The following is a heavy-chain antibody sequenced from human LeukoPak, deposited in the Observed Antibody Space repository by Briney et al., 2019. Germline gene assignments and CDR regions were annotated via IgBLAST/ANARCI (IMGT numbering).Heavy chain of an antibody. V-gene: IGHV4-4*07. CDR2: IYTSGST. CDR3: ARDWEEQGIAAAGTFDI. Sequence: PSETLSLTCTVYGGSISSYYWSWIRQPAGKGLEWIGRIYTSGSTNYNPSLKSRVTMSVDTSKNQFSLKLSSVTAADTAVYYCARDWEEQGIAAAGTFDIWGQGTMVTVSS. J-gene: IGHJ3*02. D-gene: IGHD6-13*01. CDR1: GGSISSYY.